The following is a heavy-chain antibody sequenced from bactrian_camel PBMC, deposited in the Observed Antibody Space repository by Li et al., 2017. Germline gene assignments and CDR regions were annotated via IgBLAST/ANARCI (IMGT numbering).Heavy chain of an antibody. CDR1: GFDFSNTY. Sequence: VQLVESGGGLVQPGGSLRLSCAASGFDFSNTYMHWVRQAPGKGLEWVSSIDSGGDRSYYAESVKGRFTISRDNTKNALYLQMLSLKSEDTALYYCAAGPWYTDEYKYWGQGTQVTVS. CDR3: AAGPWYTDEYKY. CDR2: IDSGGDRS. J-gene: IGHJ4*01. V-gene: IGHV3S1*01. D-gene: IGHD6*01.